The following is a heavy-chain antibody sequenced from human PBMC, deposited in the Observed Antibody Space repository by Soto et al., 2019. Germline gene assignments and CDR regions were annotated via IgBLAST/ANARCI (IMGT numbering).Heavy chain of an antibody. Sequence: EVQLVESGGGLVQPGRSLRLSCAASGFTFDDYAMHWVRQTPGKGLEWVSGITWNSGTIGYADSVKGRFTISRDNGKNSLYLQMISLRTEDTALYYCAEDHYGSAICGMDVWGQGTTVTVSS. CDR1: GFTFDDYA. J-gene: IGHJ6*02. D-gene: IGHD3-10*01. CDR3: AEDHYGSAICGMDV. V-gene: IGHV3-9*01. CDR2: ITWNSGTI.